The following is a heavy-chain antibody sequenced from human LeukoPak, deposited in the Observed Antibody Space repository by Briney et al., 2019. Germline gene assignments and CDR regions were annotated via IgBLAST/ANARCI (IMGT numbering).Heavy chain of an antibody. CDR1: GGSISSSNYY. V-gene: IGHV4-39*07. CDR2: IYYSGAT. J-gene: IGHJ4*02. Sequence: SETLSLTCTVSGGSISSSNYYWGCIRQPPGKGLEWIGSIYYSGATFYNPSLKSRVTISVDTSKNQSSLKLSSVTAADTAVYYCATLGNGRTFDNWGQGTLVTVSS. D-gene: IGHD1-26*01. CDR3: ATLGNGRTFDN.